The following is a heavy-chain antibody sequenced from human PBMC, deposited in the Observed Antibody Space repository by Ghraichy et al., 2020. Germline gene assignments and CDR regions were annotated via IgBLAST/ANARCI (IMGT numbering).Heavy chain of an antibody. CDR3: AKTGDSSGWNYFDH. V-gene: IGHV3-23*01. J-gene: IGHJ4*02. CDR2: VGGSSGGR. D-gene: IGHD7-27*01. CDR1: GFAFSSYA. Sequence: GGSLRLSCAASGFAFSSYAMNWVRQAPGKGLEWVSVVGGSSGGRYHSDSVKGRFTISRGNSKNTVYLEMNSLRADDTAFYFCAKTGDSSGWNYFDHWGQGTLVTVSS.